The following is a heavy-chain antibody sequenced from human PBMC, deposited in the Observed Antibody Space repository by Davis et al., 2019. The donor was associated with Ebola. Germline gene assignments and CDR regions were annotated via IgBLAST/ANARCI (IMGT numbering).Heavy chain of an antibody. V-gene: IGHV4-39*01. CDR2: IYYRGTT. Sequence: SETLSLTCTVSGGSVSSGSYYWSWIRQPPGKGLEWIASIYYRGTTYYTPSLKSRVTISVDTSKNQFSLKLSSVTAADTAVYYCARQGQVTMVRGVITSWGVWGQGTLVTVSS. CDR3: ARQGQVTMVRGVITSWGV. CDR1: GGSVSSGSYY. J-gene: IGHJ4*02. D-gene: IGHD3-10*01.